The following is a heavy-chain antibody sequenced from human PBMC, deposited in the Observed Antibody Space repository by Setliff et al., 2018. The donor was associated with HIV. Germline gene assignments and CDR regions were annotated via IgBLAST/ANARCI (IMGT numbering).Heavy chain of an antibody. CDR3: ARHFPSISLFFGDPGPFDR. CDR2: IFNDGRT. Sequence: PSETLSLTCTVPGGPISSSSYYWGWIRQPPGKGLEWIGSIFNDGRTYYNPSLKSRVTIPMDTSTNQFSLKLTSVTAADTAVYFCARHFPSISLFFGDPGPFDRWGQGALVTVSS. CDR1: GGPISSSSYY. D-gene: IGHD3-10*01. J-gene: IGHJ4*02. V-gene: IGHV4-39*01.